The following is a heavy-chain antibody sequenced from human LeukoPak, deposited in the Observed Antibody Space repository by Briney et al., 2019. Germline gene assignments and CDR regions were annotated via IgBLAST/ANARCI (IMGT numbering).Heavy chain of an antibody. CDR2: FDPEDGET. Sequence: ASVKVSCKVSGYTLTELSMHWVRQAPGKGLEWMGGFDPEDGETIYAQKLQGRVTMTTDTSTSAAYMELRSLRSDDTAVYYCARDYSNYDSSWFDPWGQGTLVTVSS. CDR3: ARDYSNYDSSWFDP. J-gene: IGHJ5*02. V-gene: IGHV1-24*01. D-gene: IGHD4-11*01. CDR1: GYTLTELS.